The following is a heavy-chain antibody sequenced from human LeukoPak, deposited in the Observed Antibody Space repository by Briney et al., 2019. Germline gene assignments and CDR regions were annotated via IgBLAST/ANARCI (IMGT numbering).Heavy chain of an antibody. J-gene: IGHJ4*02. CDR2: INHSGST. Sequence: PSETLSLTCIVSGGSISSYYWSWIRQPPGKGLEWIGEINHSGSTNYNPSLKSRVTISVDTSKNQFSLKLSSVTAADTAVYYCARGPGAFWSGYPYFDYWGQGTLVTVSS. CDR1: GGSISSYY. CDR3: ARGPGAFWSGYPYFDY. V-gene: IGHV4-34*01. D-gene: IGHD3-3*01.